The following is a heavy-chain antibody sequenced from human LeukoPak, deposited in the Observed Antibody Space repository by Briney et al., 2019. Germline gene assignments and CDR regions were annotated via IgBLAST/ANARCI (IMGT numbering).Heavy chain of an antibody. CDR2: IYYSGST. Sequence: PSETLSLTCTVSGGSISNYYWSWIRQPPGKGLEWIGYIYYSGSTNYNPSLKSRVTISVDTSKNQFSLKLSSVTAADTAVYYCARLNEIGLWFDPWGQGTLVTVSS. V-gene: IGHV4-59*08. CDR1: GGSISNYY. J-gene: IGHJ5*02. D-gene: IGHD2-8*01. CDR3: ARLNEIGLWFDP.